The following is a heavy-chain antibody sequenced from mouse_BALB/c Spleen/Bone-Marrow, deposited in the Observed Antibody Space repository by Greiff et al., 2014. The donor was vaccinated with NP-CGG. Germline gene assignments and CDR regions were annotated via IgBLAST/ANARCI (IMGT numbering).Heavy chain of an antibody. Sequence: VQLQQSGAELVRPGSSVKISCKAYGCAFSAYWMNWVKQRPGQGLEWIGQIYPGDGDTNYNGKFEGKATLTADKSSSTAYMQLSSLTSEDSAVYFCTRSTATFDYWGQGTTLTVSS. CDR2: IYPGDGDT. V-gene: IGHV1-80*01. J-gene: IGHJ2*01. CDR1: GCAFSAYW. CDR3: TRSTATFDY. D-gene: IGHD1-2*01.